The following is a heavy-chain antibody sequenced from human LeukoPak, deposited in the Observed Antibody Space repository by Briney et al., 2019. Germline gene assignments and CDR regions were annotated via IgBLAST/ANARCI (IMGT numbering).Heavy chain of an antibody. D-gene: IGHD3-10*01. J-gene: IGHJ6*02. CDR3: ARVGPLWFGELFTPLPYYYYYGMDV. CDR2: ISSSSSTI. CDR1: GFTFSSYS. V-gene: IGHV3-48*02. Sequence: GGSLRLSCAASGFTFSSYSMNWVRQAPGKGLEWVSYISSSSSTIYYVDSVKGRFTISRDNAKNSLYLQMNSLRDEDTAVYYCARVGPLWFGELFTPLPYYYYYGMDVWGQGTTVTVSS.